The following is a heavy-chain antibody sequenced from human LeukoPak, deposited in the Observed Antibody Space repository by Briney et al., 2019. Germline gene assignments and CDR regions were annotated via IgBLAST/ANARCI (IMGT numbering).Heavy chain of an antibody. J-gene: IGHJ4*02. V-gene: IGHV3-11*04. CDR3: ARGNSGWYYFDY. D-gene: IGHD6-19*01. CDR1: GFTFSDYY. CDR2: IRSSGTTI. Sequence: PGGSLRLSCAASGFTFSDYYMSWIRQAPGKGLEWVSYIRSSGTTIYYADSVKGRFTISRDNAKNSLCLQMNSLGAEDTAVYYCARGNSGWYYFDYWGQGTLVTVSS.